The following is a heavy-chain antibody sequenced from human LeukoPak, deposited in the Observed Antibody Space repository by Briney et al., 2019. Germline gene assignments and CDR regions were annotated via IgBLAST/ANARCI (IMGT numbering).Heavy chain of an antibody. Sequence: GGSLRLSCAASGFTFSSYGMSWVRQAPGKGLEWVSTNSGSGGSTYYADSVKGRFTISRDNSKNTLFLQMHSLRAEDTAVCYCAALPTGYQNFDYWGQGTLVTVFS. J-gene: IGHJ4*02. CDR3: AALPTGYQNFDY. CDR2: NSGSGGST. V-gene: IGHV3-23*01. CDR1: GFTFSSYG. D-gene: IGHD3-9*01.